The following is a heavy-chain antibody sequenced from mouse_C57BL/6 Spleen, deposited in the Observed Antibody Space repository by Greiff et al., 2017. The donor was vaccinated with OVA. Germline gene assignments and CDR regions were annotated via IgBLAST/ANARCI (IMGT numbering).Heavy chain of an antibody. J-gene: IGHJ3*01. CDR3: ARGGDYYGSSYRFAY. Sequence: QLQQSGAELVKPGASVKISCKASGYAFSSYWMNWVKQRPGKGLEWIGQIYPGDGDTNYNGKFKGKATLTADKSSSTAYMQLSSLTSEDSAVYFCARGGDYYGSSYRFAYWGQGTLVTVSA. D-gene: IGHD1-1*01. V-gene: IGHV1-80*01. CDR2: IYPGDGDT. CDR1: GYAFSSYW.